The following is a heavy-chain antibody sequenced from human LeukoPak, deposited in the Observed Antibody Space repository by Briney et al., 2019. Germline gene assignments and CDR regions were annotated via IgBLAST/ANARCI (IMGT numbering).Heavy chain of an antibody. Sequence: GGSLRLSCAASGFTFTNAWMSWVRQAPGKGLEWVGRIRSKTDGGTTDYATPVKGRFTISRDDSINTLFLQMNSLKTEDTAVYYCTTGIIMVRGVIEGPWGQGTLVTVSS. CDR1: GFTFTNAW. V-gene: IGHV3-15*01. D-gene: IGHD3-10*01. J-gene: IGHJ5*02. CDR2: IRSKTDGGTT. CDR3: TTGIIMVRGVIEGP.